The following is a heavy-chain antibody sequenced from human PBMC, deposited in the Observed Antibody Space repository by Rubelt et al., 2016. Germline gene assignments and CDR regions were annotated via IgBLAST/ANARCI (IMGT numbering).Heavy chain of an antibody. CDR3: TGRCSDTWYFDY. Sequence: QLQLQESGPGLVKPSETLSLTCTVSGGSMTSTRYYWAWIRQPPGERLEWIGSIYYSGNHYYNPSLKSRLTISVDTAKSHFSWRLWSVTAADTAVYYCTGRCSDTWYFDYWGLGTLVTVSS. J-gene: IGHJ4*02. CDR2: IYYSGNH. V-gene: IGHV4-39*02. CDR1: GGSMTSTRYY. D-gene: IGHD2-15*01.